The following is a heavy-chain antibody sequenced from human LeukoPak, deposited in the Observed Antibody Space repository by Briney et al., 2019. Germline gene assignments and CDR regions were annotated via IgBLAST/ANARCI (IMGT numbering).Heavy chain of an antibody. V-gene: IGHV3-7*01. CDR1: GFTFSSYW. CDR2: IKQDGSEK. D-gene: IGHD3-3*01. Sequence: GGSLRLSCAASGFTFSSYWMSWVRQAPGKGLEWVANIKQDGSEKYYVDSVKGRFTISRDNAKNSLYLQMNSLRAEDTAVYYCARDMNADFWSGHNWFDPWGQGTLVTVSS. J-gene: IGHJ5*02. CDR3: ARDMNADFWSGHNWFDP.